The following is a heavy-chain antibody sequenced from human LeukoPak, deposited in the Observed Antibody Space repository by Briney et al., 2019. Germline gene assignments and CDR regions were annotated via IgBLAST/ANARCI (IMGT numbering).Heavy chain of an antibody. V-gene: IGHV3-23*01. CDR3: AKRGVVIRVILVGFHKEAYYFDS. Sequence: GGSLRLSCAVSGTTLSNYAMSWVRQAPGKGLEWVAGISGSGGGTHYADSVKGRFTISRDNPKNTLYLQMNNLRAGDTAVYFCAKRGVVIRVILVGFHKEAYYFDSWGQGALVTVSS. CDR2: ISGSGGGT. CDR1: GTTLSNYA. D-gene: IGHD3-22*01. J-gene: IGHJ4*02.